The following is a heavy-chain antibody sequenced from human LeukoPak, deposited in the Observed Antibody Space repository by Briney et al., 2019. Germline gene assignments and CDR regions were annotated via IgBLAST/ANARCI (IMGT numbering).Heavy chain of an antibody. V-gene: IGHV3-7*01. D-gene: IGHD3-10*01. CDR3: ARVEVALSQES. CDR1: GFTFRSHW. J-gene: IGHJ5*02. Sequence: PGGSLRLSCEGSGFTFRSHWMSWGRQAPGERLGWGANIHQYGGEKSSMASVRGRFSISRANANNSLYLEMNSLRAEDTGVYYCARVEVALSQESWGQGTLVTVSS. CDR2: IHQYGGEK.